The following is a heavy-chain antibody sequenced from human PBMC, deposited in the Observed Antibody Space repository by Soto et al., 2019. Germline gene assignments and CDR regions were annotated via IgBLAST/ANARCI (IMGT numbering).Heavy chain of an antibody. Sequence: ASVKVSCKASGYTFTSYGISWVRQAPGQGLEWMGWISAYNGNTNYAQKLQGRVTMTTDTSTSTAYMELRSLRSDDTAVYYCARDRYYDFWSGPYYYYYGMEVWGQGTTVTVS. D-gene: IGHD3-3*01. J-gene: IGHJ6*02. CDR2: ISAYNGNT. V-gene: IGHV1-18*01. CDR3: ARDRYYDFWSGPYYYYYGMEV. CDR1: GYTFTSYG.